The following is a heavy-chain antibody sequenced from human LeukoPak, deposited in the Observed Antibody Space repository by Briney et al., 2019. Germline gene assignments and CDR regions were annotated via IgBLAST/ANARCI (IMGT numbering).Heavy chain of an antibody. CDR3: ARVSGDSSSWFHAFDI. J-gene: IGHJ3*02. D-gene: IGHD6-13*01. CDR2: MSPNSGNT. V-gene: IGHV1-8*01. Sequence: ASVKVSCKASGYTFTSYDINWVRQATGQGLEWMGWMSPNSGNTGYAQKFQGRVTMTRNTSISTAYMELSSLRSEDTAVYYCARVSGDSSSWFHAFDIWGQGTMVTVSS. CDR1: GYTFTSYD.